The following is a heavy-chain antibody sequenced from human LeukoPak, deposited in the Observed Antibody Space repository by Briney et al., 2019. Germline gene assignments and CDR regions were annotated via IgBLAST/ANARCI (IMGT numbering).Heavy chain of an antibody. CDR3: ARPYSGSYYFAFDI. V-gene: IGHV3-30*03. Sequence: TGGSLRLSCAASGFTFSTYSMNWVRQAPGKGLEWVAVISYDGSNKYYADSVKGRFTISRDNSKNTLYLQMNSLRAEDTAVYYCARPYSGSYYFAFDIWGQGTMVTVSS. CDR1: GFTFSTYS. J-gene: IGHJ3*02. CDR2: ISYDGSNK. D-gene: IGHD1-26*01.